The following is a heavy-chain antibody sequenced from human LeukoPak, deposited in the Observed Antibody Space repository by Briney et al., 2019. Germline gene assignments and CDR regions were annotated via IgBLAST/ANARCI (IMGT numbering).Heavy chain of an antibody. J-gene: IGHJ5*02. CDR2: IYYSGST. CDR1: GGSISSGGYY. V-gene: IGHV4-31*03. Sequence: SETLSLTCTVSGGSISSGGYYWSWIRQHPGKGLEWIGYIYYSGSTYYNPSLKSRVTISVDTSKNQFSLKLSSVTAADTAVYYCARESPDILTGYPIDPWGQGTLVTVSS. CDR3: ARESPDILTGYPIDP. D-gene: IGHD3-9*01.